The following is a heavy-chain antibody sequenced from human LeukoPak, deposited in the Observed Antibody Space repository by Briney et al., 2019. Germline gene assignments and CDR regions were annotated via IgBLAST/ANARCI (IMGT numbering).Heavy chain of an antibody. Sequence: SETLSLTCAVYGGSFSGYYWSWIRQPPGKGLEWIGEINHSGSTNYNPSLKSRVTISVDTSKNQFSLKLSSVTAADTAVYYCARGYSTYYFDYWGQGTLVTVSS. V-gene: IGHV4-34*01. CDR3: ARGYSTYYFDY. CDR2: INHSGST. J-gene: IGHJ4*02. CDR1: GGSFSGYY. D-gene: IGHD2-15*01.